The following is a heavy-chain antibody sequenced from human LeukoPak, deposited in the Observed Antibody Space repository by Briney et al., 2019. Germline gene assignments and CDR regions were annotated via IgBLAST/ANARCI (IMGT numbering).Heavy chain of an antibody. CDR1: GFTFSSYS. D-gene: IGHD4-17*01. CDR2: ISSSSSYI. Sequence: GGSLRLSCAASGFTFSSYSMNWVRQAPGKGLEWVSSISSSSSYIYYADSVKGRFTISRDNAKNSLYLQMNSLRAEDTAVYYCARDIGTLGDYGRGQGFDYWGQGTLVTVSS. V-gene: IGHV3-21*01. J-gene: IGHJ4*02. CDR3: ARDIGTLGDYGRGQGFDY.